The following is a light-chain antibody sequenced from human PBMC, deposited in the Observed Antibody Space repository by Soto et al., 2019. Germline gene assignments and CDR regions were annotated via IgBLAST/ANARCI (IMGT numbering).Light chain of an antibody. Sequence: DIQMTQSPYSLSASVGDRVTITCRASEGIRNDLHWYQQKPGKAPKRLIYAASSLQSGVPSRFSGSGSGTEFTLTISNLQPEDFATYYCLQHNSYPLTFGGGTKVEIK. CDR1: EGIRND. V-gene: IGKV1-17*02. CDR3: LQHNSYPLT. J-gene: IGKJ4*01. CDR2: AAS.